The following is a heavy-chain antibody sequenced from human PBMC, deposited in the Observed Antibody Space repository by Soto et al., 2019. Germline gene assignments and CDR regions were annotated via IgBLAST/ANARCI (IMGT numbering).Heavy chain of an antibody. CDR1: GGSFSGYY. Sequence: SETLSLTCAVYGGSFSGYYWSWIRQPPGKGLEWIGEINHSGSTNYNPSLKSRVTISVDMSKNQFSLKLSSVTAADTAVYYCATSGIAAAGTRFDYWGQGTLVTVSS. CDR3: ATSGIAAAGTRFDY. V-gene: IGHV4-34*01. D-gene: IGHD6-13*01. J-gene: IGHJ4*02. CDR2: INHSGST.